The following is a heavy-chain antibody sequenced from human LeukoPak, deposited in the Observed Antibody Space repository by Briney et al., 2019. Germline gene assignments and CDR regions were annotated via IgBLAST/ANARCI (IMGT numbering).Heavy chain of an antibody. CDR2: INTDGSTT. V-gene: IGHV3-74*01. Sequence: GGSLRLSCAASGFTLSSYWMHWVRQAPAKGLVWVSRINTDGSTTDYADSVKGRFTISRDNAKNTLYLQMNSLRDEDTALYYCARTDYYDLSKYYDYWGQGALVTVSS. CDR3: ARTDYYDLSKYYDY. CDR1: GFTLSSYW. D-gene: IGHD3-22*01. J-gene: IGHJ4*02.